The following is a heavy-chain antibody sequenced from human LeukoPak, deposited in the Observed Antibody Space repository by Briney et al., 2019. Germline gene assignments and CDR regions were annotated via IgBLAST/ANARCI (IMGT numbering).Heavy chain of an antibody. J-gene: IGHJ4*02. V-gene: IGHV3-48*04. CDR1: GFTFSDYS. Sequence: GGSLRLSCVASGFTFSDYSMDWVRQAPGAGLEWISYISKNSGSIDYADSVRGRFTVSRDNAKNSLHLQMNSLRVEGTAIYYCARGRNAGGLAYWGQGVLVTVSS. CDR2: ISKNSGSI. D-gene: IGHD5-24*01. CDR3: ARGRNAGGLAY.